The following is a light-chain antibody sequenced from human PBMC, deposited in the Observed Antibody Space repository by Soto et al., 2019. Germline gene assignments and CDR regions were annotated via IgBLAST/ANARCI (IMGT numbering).Light chain of an antibody. CDR1: QSVSSSY. V-gene: IGKV3-11*01. CDR3: WQRNVWPPWA. CDR2: DAS. J-gene: IGKJ1*01. Sequence: EIVLTQSPGTLSLSPGERATLSCRASQSVSSSYLSWYQQKPGQAPRLLIYDASNRATGIPARLSGSGAGTDVTLTISSIEPEDFAAYYCWQRNVWPPWAFGQGTKVDIK.